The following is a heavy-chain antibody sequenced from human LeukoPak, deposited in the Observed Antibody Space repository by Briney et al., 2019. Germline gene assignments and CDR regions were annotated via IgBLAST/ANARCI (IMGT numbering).Heavy chain of an antibody. Sequence: PSETLSLTCTVSGGSISSYYWSWIRQPAGKGLEWIGRIYSSGSTNYNPSLKSRVTMSVDTSKNQFSLKLSSVTAADTAVYYCARAYSSGWYAEYFQHWGQGTLVTVSS. V-gene: IGHV4-4*07. J-gene: IGHJ1*01. D-gene: IGHD6-19*01. CDR3: ARAYSSGWYAEYFQH. CDR1: GGSISSYY. CDR2: IYSSGST.